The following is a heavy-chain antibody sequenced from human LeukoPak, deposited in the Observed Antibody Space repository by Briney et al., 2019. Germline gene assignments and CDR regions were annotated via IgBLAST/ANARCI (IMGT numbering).Heavy chain of an antibody. CDR3: ATDFYDST. V-gene: IGHV3-15*07. CDR1: GFTFSNAW. D-gene: IGHD3-22*01. Sequence: PGGSLRLSWAASGFTFSNAWMNWVRQAPGKGLEWVGRIRSNSDGGTIDYAAPVKGRFTLSRDDSKDTLYLQMNSLQTEDTAVYYCATDFYDSTWGQGTLVTVSS. CDR2: IRSNSDGGTI. J-gene: IGHJ5*02.